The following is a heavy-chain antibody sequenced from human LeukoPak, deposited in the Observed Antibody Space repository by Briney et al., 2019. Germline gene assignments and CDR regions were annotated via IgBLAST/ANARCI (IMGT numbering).Heavy chain of an antibody. CDR2: IIPIFGTA. V-gene: IGHV1-69*01. Sequence: SVKVPCKASGGTFSSYAISWVRQAPGQGLEWMGGIIPIFGTANYAQKFQGRVTITADESTSTAYMELSSLRSEDTAVYYCARDDSPYYYYGMDVWGQGTTVTVSS. CDR3: ARDDSPYYYYGMDV. D-gene: IGHD3-22*01. CDR1: GGTFSSYA. J-gene: IGHJ6*02.